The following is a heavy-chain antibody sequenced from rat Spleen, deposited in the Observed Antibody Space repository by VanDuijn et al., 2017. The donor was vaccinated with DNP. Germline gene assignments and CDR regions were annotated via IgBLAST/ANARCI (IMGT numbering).Heavy chain of an antibody. Sequence: EVQLMESGGGLVQPGRSMKLSCAASGFIFRTSDMAWVRQAPTKGLEWVASIGTNGHTTYYGDSVKGRFTISRDNAKNTLYLQMNSLRSEDTATYYCARGGRSYFDYWGQGVMVTVSS. J-gene: IGHJ2*01. CDR1: GFIFRTSD. D-gene: IGHD1-11*01. CDR2: IGTNGHTT. V-gene: IGHV5-25*01. CDR3: ARGGRSYFDY.